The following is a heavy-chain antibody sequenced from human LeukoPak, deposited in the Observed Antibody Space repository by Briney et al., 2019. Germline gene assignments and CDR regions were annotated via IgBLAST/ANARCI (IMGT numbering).Heavy chain of an antibody. V-gene: IGHV3-53*01. CDR2: IYSGGYT. Sequence: GGSLRLSCAASGFTVSSSYMIWVRQAPGKGLEWVSVIYSGGYTYYADSVKGRFTISRDHSKNTLYLQINSLRAEDTAVYYCAGMAYNSYYWGQGTLVTVSS. CDR3: AGMAYNSYY. D-gene: IGHD5-24*01. CDR1: GFTVSSSY. J-gene: IGHJ4*02.